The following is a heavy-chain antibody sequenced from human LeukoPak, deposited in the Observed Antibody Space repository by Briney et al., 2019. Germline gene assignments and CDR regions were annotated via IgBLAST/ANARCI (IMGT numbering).Heavy chain of an antibody. V-gene: IGHV4-39*07. Sequence: SETLSLTCTVSGGSISSSSYYWGWIRQPPGKGLEWIGYIYHSGSTYYNPSLKSRVTISVDRSKNQFSLKLSSVTAADTAVYYCARDTTVTAVRNWGQGTLVTVSS. D-gene: IGHD4-11*01. CDR2: IYHSGST. CDR3: ARDTTVTAVRN. CDR1: GGSISSSSYY. J-gene: IGHJ4*02.